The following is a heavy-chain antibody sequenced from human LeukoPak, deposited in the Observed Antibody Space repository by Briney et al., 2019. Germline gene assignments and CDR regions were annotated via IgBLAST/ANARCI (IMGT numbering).Heavy chain of an antibody. CDR2: ISGSGSTI. J-gene: IGHJ4*02. CDR1: GFTFSSYG. D-gene: IGHD6-19*01. V-gene: IGHV3-48*04. Sequence: GGTLRLSCAASGFTFSSYGMSWVRQAPGKGLEWVSAISGSGSTIYYADSVKGRFTISRDNAKNSLYLQMNSLRAEDTAVYYCTVAVAGIWVDGYWGQGTLVTVSS. CDR3: TVAVAGIWVDGY.